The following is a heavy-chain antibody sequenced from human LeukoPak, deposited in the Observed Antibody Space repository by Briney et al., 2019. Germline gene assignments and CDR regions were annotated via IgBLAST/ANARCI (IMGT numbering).Heavy chain of an antibody. Sequence: GGPLRLSCATSGFIFNNYDPHWVRQAPGKGLEWLATISRDGKRQFYTDSVKGRFTISRDDSRNTLYLQMNSLRPEDTAVYYCARDRLNRAYCGNDCYSAAFDYWGQGTLVTVSS. CDR1: GFIFNNYD. V-gene: IGHV3-30*03. D-gene: IGHD2-21*02. CDR3: ARDRLNRAYCGNDCYSAAFDY. J-gene: IGHJ4*02. CDR2: ISRDGKRQ.